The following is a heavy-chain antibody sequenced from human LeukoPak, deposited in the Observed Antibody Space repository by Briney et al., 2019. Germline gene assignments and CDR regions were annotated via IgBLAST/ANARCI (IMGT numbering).Heavy chain of an antibody. V-gene: IGHV3-23*01. Sequence: GGSPRLSCAVSGFTFASYTMSWVRQAPGKGLEWVSAISGSGGSTYYADSAKGRFTISRGNSKNTLYVQMNRLRAEDTAVYYCAKDAGSGSWTDYWGQGTLVTVSS. J-gene: IGHJ4*02. CDR1: GFTFASYT. CDR2: ISGSGGST. CDR3: AKDAGSGSWTDY. D-gene: IGHD3-10*01.